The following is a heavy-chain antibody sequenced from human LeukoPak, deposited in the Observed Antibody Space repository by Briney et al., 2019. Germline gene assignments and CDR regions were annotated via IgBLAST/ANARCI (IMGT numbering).Heavy chain of an antibody. CDR3: ARDPYSGSYGDYYYYYMDV. Sequence: GGSLRLSCAVSGFTFTTYWMSWVRQAPGKGLEWVSSITSSGTYIYYADSVKGRFTISRDNAKNSLYLQMNSLRPEDTAVYYCARDPYSGSYGDYYYYYMDVWGKGTTVTISS. D-gene: IGHD1-26*01. J-gene: IGHJ6*03. CDR1: GFTFTTYW. CDR2: ITSSGTYI. V-gene: IGHV3-21*01.